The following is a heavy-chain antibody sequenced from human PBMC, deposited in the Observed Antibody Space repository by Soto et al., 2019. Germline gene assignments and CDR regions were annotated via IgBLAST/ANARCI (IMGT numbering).Heavy chain of an antibody. Sequence: GASVKVSCKASGYTFTSYGISWVRQAPGQGLEWMGWISAYNGNTNYAQKLQGRVTMTTDTSTSTAYMELRSLRSDDTAVYYCTRDLRYCSGGSCYPPLGYWGQGTLVTVSS. CDR2: ISAYNGNT. V-gene: IGHV1-18*01. CDR1: GYTFTSYG. J-gene: IGHJ4*02. CDR3: TRDLRYCSGGSCYPPLGY. D-gene: IGHD2-15*01.